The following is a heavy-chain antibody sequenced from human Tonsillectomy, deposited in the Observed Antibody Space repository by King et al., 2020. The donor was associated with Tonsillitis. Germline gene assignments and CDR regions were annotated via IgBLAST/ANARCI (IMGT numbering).Heavy chain of an antibody. CDR3: AKDLGGSYGKYYFDY. CDR2: ISWNSGWI. J-gene: IGHJ4*02. CDR1: GFTFDDYA. V-gene: IGHV3-9*01. D-gene: IGHD3-16*01. Sequence: VQLVESGGGLVQPGRSLRLSCAASGFTFDDYAMHWVRQGPGKCLEWVSGISWNSGWIGFADYGKGRFTISRDNSKNSLYLQMNSLRAEDTALYYCAKDLGGSYGKYYFDYWGQGTLVTVSS.